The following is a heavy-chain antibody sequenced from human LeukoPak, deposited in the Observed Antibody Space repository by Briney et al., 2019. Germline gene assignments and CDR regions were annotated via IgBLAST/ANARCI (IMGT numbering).Heavy chain of an antibody. D-gene: IGHD6-19*01. J-gene: IGHJ3*02. CDR1: GGSISSSSHY. V-gene: IGHV4-39*07. Sequence: SETLSLTCTVSGGSISSSSHYWGWIRQPPGKGLEWIGSIYYSGSTYYNPSLKSRVTISVDTSKNQFSLKLSSVTAADTAVYYCARKEQWLPHDAFDIWGQGTMVTVSS. CDR3: ARKEQWLPHDAFDI. CDR2: IYYSGST.